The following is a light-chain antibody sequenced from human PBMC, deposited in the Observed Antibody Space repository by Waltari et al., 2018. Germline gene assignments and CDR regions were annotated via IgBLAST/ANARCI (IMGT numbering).Light chain of an antibody. V-gene: IGKV2-30*01. CDR3: MEGAQWYT. CDR1: QSLAFSDGKTY. Sequence: DVVLTQSPLSLSVTPGQSASVSCRSSQSLAFSDGKTYLNWFHQRPGQSPRRLIYKVSNRESGVPDRSSGSGSGTDFALKISRVEAEDVGVYYCMEGAQWYTFGQGTKLEIK. J-gene: IGKJ2*01. CDR2: KVS.